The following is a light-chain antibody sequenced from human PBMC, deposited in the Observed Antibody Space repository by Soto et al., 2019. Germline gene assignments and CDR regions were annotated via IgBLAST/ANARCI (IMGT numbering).Light chain of an antibody. CDR3: QQYGSPGT. CDR1: QRITSY. V-gene: IGKV3-11*01. CDR2: DAT. Sequence: EVVLTQSPATLSLSPGERATLSCRASQRITSYLAWYQQKPGQAPRLLIYDATNRVAGVPARFSGSRSGTDFTLAISTLQPGDFAVYYCQQYGSPGTVGQGTKVDIK. J-gene: IGKJ1*01.